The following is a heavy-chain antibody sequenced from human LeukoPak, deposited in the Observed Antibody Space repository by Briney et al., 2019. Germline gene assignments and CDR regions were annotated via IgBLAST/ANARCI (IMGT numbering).Heavy chain of an antibody. CDR3: ARKPYCGGDCYGDVWFDP. V-gene: IGHV5-51*01. Sequence: GESLKISCKGSGYSFTSYWLGWVRQMPGKGLEWMGIIYRGDSDTRYSPSFQGQVTISADKSISTAYLQWSSLKASDTAMYYCARKPYCGGDCYGDVWFDPWGQGTLVTVSS. CDR1: GYSFTSYW. J-gene: IGHJ5*02. CDR2: IYRGDSDT. D-gene: IGHD2-21*01.